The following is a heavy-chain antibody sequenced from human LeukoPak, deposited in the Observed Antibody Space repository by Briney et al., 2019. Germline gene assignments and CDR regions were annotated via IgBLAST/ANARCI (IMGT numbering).Heavy chain of an antibody. CDR3: AREGRGVPGAIAAVKGFDY. D-gene: IGHD6-13*01. CDR2: FHPNSGGT. Sequence: GASVKVSCKASGYTFTGYYMHWVRQAPGQGLEWVGWFHPNSGGTNYAQKFQGRVTMTRDMSTSTVYMELSSLRSEDTAIYYCAREGRGVPGAIAAVKGFDYWGQGTLVTVSS. CDR1: GYTFTGYY. V-gene: IGHV1-2*02. J-gene: IGHJ4*02.